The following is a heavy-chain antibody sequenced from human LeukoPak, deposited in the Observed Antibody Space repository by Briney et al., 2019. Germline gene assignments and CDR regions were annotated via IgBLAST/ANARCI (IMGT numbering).Heavy chain of an antibody. Sequence: GRSLRLSCAASGFTFDDYAMHWVRQAPGKGLEWVSGISWNSGNIGYADSVKGRFTISRDNSKNTLYLQMNSLRAEDTAVYYCVLAAGYYYYGMDVWGQGTTVTVSS. CDR2: ISWNSGNI. CDR3: VLAAGYYYYGMDV. V-gene: IGHV3-9*01. J-gene: IGHJ6*02. D-gene: IGHD3-10*01. CDR1: GFTFDDYA.